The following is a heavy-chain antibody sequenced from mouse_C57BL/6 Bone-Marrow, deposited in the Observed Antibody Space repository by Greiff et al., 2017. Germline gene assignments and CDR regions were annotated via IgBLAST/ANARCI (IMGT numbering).Heavy chain of an antibody. CDR2: INPNNGGT. V-gene: IGHV1-22*01. CDR3: ARLEAYYDGSSQFAY. Sequence: EVQLQQSGPELVKPGASVKMSCKASGYTFTDYNMHWVKQRHGKSLEWIGYINPNNGGTSYNQKFKGKATLTVNKSSSTAYMELRSLTSEDSAVYSCARLEAYYDGSSQFAYWGQGTLVTVSA. D-gene: IGHD1-1*01. CDR1: GYTFTDYN. J-gene: IGHJ3*01.